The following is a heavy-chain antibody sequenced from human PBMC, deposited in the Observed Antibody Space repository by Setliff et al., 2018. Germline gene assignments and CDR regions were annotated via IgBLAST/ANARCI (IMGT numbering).Heavy chain of an antibody. V-gene: IGHV1-24*01. J-gene: IGHJ4*02. Sequence: ASVKVSCKVSGYRLTEVSMHWVRQAPGKGLEWMGGFDPEDEETVYAQKFQGRVTMTEDTSTSTAYMELRSLRSDDTAVYYCARDPGWFGELLGYFDYWGQGTLVTVSS. CDR1: GYRLTEVS. CDR2: FDPEDEET. CDR3: ARDPGWFGELLGYFDY. D-gene: IGHD3-10*01.